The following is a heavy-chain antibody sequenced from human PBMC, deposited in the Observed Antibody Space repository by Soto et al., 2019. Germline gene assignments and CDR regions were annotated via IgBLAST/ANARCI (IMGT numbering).Heavy chain of an antibody. D-gene: IGHD3-3*01. J-gene: IGHJ6*03. V-gene: IGHV1-69*02. Sequence: ASVKVSCKASGGTFSSYTISWVRQAPGQRLEWMGRIIPILGIANYAQKFQGRVTITADKSTSTAYMELSSLRSEDTAVYYCAIPAHYDFWSGYPLKDYYYYMDVWG. CDR3: AIPAHYDFWSGYPLKDYYYYMDV. CDR1: GGTFSSYT. CDR2: IIPILGIA.